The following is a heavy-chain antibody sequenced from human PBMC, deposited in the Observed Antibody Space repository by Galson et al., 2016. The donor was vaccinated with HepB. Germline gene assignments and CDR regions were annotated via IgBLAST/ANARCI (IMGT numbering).Heavy chain of an antibody. CDR3: ARGLLGGNTGQFDD. CDR2: INPSDGST. J-gene: IGHJ4*02. CDR1: GYIFTSQY. Sequence: SVKVSCKASGYIFTSQYIHWVRQAPGQGLEWMGRINPSDGSTIHAQNFQGRVTLTRDTSTSAVYMELISLRFEDTAVYYCARGLLGGNTGQFDDWGKGTLITDSS. V-gene: IGHV1-46*01. D-gene: IGHD1-26*01.